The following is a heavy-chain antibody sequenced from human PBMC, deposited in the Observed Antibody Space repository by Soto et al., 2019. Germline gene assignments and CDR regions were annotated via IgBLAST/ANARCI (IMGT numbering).Heavy chain of an antibody. CDR2: TIPLLNVA. CDR1: GGTFSTST. D-gene: IGHD2-2*01. J-gene: IGHJ6*02. CDR3: AREGLVLVPTTVNSDYYYYAMDV. Sequence: SVKVSCKASGGTFSTSTFTWVRQAPGQGLEWMGRTIPLLNVADYAQDFQGRLTITADKSTSTTYMELTSLTSKDTAVYYCAREGLVLVPTTVNSDYYYYAMDVWGQGTTVTVSS. V-gene: IGHV1-69*04.